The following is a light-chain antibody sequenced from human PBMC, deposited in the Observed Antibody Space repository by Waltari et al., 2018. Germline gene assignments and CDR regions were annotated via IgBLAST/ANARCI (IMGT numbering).Light chain of an antibody. V-gene: IGLV3-19*01. CDR1: ILRTSY. CDR3: SSRELSGHVV. J-gene: IGLJ2*01. Sequence: SSDLTQDPDVSVALGQTVRITCQGDILRTSYGNWCLQKPGQAPELVIYGKNNRPSGIPDRFSASSAENTASLIITGAQAEDEADYYCSSRELSGHVVFGGGTRLTVL. CDR2: GKN.